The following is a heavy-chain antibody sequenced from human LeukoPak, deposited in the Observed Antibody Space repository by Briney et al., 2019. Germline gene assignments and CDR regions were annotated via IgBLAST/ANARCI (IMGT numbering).Heavy chain of an antibody. J-gene: IGHJ5*02. D-gene: IGHD3-10*01. CDR1: GYTFTSYG. CDR2: ISAYNGNT. V-gene: IGHV1-18*01. CDR3: ARICSGSYFDWFDP. Sequence: ASVKVSCKASGYTFTSYGISWVRQAPGQGLEWMGWISAYNGNTNYAQKLQGRVTMTTDTSTSTAYMELRSLRSDDTAAYYCARICSGSYFDWFDPWGQGTLVTGSS.